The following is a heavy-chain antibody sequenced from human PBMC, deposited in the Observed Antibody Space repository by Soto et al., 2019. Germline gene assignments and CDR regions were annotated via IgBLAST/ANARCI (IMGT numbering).Heavy chain of an antibody. CDR2: ISGSGGST. V-gene: IGHV3-23*01. CDR1: GFTFSSYA. Sequence: LSLTCAASGFTFSSYAMSWVRQAPGKGLEWVSAISGSGGSTYYADSVKGRFTISRDNSKNTLYLQMNSLRAEDTAVYYCAKDPFGGVIPQGWSWGQGTLVTVSS. J-gene: IGHJ5*02. D-gene: IGHD3-16*02. CDR3: AKDPFGGVIPQGWS.